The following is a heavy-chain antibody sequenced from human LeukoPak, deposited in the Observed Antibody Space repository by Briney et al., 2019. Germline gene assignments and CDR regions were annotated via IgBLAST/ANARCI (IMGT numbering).Heavy chain of an antibody. J-gene: IGHJ6*03. CDR1: VYTFTIYT. D-gene: IGHD3-10*01. CDR2: INTNTGNP. Sequence: ASVNVSCTASVYTFTIYTMSWVRQAPGQGLEWMGWINTNTGNPTYAQGLTGRLVFSLDTSVSTAYLQLSNLRAEDTPVYYCAKVAAMIRGPYYFYYMDVWGKGTTVTVSS. CDR3: AKVAAMIRGPYYFYYMDV. V-gene: IGHV7-4-1*02.